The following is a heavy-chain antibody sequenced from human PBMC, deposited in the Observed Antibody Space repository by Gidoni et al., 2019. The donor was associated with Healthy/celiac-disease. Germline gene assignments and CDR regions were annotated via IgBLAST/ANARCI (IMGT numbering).Heavy chain of an antibody. CDR1: GFTFSSYW. CDR3: ASYDSSGYYGV. D-gene: IGHD3-22*01. CDR2: IKQDGSEK. Sequence: EVQLVESGGGLVQPGGSLRLSCAASGFTFSSYWMSWVRQAPGKGLEWVANIKQDGSEKYYVDYVKGRFTISRDNAKNSLYLQMNSLRAEDTAVYYCASYDSSGYYGVWGQGTLVTVSS. V-gene: IGHV3-7*01. J-gene: IGHJ4*02.